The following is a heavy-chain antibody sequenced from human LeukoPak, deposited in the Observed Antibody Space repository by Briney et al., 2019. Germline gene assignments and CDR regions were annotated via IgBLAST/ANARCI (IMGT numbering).Heavy chain of an antibody. V-gene: IGHV6-1*01. Sequence: SQTLSLTCAISGDSVSSANAAWNWIRQSPSRGLEWLGRTYYRSKWYNDYAVSVKSRITINPDTSKNQFSLHLNSVTPEDTAVYYCARVKWELRRFDPWGQGTLVTVSS. CDR1: GDSVSSANAA. CDR3: ARVKWELRRFDP. J-gene: IGHJ5*02. CDR2: TYYRSKWYN. D-gene: IGHD1-26*01.